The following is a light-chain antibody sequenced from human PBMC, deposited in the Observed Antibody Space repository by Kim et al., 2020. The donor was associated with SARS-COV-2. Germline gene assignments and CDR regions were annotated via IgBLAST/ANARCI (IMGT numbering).Light chain of an antibody. Sequence: DIQMTQSPSSLSASVGDRVTITCQASQDISNYLNWYQQKPGKAPKLLIYDASNLETGVPSRFSGSGSGTDFTFTISSLQPEDIATYYCQQYDNRRTFGQGTKVDSK. CDR3: QQYDNRRT. CDR1: QDISNY. J-gene: IGKJ1*01. CDR2: DAS. V-gene: IGKV1-33*01.